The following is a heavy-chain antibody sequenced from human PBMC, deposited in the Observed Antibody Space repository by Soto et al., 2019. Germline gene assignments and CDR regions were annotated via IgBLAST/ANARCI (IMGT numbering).Heavy chain of an antibody. D-gene: IGHD3-22*01. J-gene: IGHJ4*02. CDR3: AHRGYYDSSGIFDY. V-gene: IGHV2-5*02. Sequence: SGPTLVNPTQTLTLTCTFSGFSLSTSGVGVGWIRQPPGKALEWLALIYWDDDKRYSPSLKSRLTITKDTSKNQVVLTMTKMDPVDTATYYCAHRGYYDSSGIFDYWGQGTLVTVSS. CDR2: IYWDDDK. CDR1: GFSLSTSGVG.